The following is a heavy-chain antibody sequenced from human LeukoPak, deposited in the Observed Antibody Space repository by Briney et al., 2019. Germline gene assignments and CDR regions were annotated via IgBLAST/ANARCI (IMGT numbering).Heavy chain of an antibody. J-gene: IGHJ5*02. V-gene: IGHV1-46*01. CDR3: ARDNSVEDTAWWFDP. Sequence: ASVKVSCKASGYTFTSYDINWVRQDTGQGLEWMGIINPSGGSTSYAQKFQGRVTMTRDMSTSTDYMELSSLRSEDTAVYYCARDNSVEDTAWWFDPWGQGTLVTVSS. CDR2: INPSGGST. CDR1: GYTFTSYD. D-gene: IGHD4-23*01.